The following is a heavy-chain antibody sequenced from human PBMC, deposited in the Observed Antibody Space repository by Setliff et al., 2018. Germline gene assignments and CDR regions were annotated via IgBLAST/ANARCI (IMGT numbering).Heavy chain of an antibody. CDR3: ATVERVLRFLEWLSRAEYFQH. D-gene: IGHD3-3*01. V-gene: IGHV1-24*01. J-gene: IGHJ1*01. CDR2: FDPEDGET. CDR1: GYTLTELS. Sequence: ASLKVSCQVSGYTLTELSMHWVRQAPGKGLEWMGGFDPEDGETIYAQKFQGRVTMTEDTSTDTAYMELSSLRSEDTAVYYCATVERVLRFLEWLSRAEYFQHWGQGTLVTVSS.